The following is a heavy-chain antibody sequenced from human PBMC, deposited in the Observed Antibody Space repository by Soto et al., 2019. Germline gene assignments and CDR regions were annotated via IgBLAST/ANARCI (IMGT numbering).Heavy chain of an antibody. CDR1: GFTFSSYG. Sequence: GGSLRLSCAASGFTFSSYGMSWVRQAPGKGLDWVSAISGSGGSTYYADSVKGRFTISRDNSKNKLYLQMNSLRAEDTAVYYCAKGSYDFWSGTYYYYGMDVWGQGTTLTVSS. J-gene: IGHJ6*02. CDR2: ISGSGGST. V-gene: IGHV3-23*01. D-gene: IGHD3-3*01. CDR3: AKGSYDFWSGTYYYYGMDV.